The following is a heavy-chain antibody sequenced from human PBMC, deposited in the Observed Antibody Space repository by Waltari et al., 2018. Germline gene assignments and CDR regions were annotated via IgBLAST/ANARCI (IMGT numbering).Heavy chain of an antibody. CDR3: TRSLTSGRGAFDI. CDR2: ISSSSSAI. CDR1: GFILSSYS. J-gene: IGHJ3*02. D-gene: IGHD2-15*01. V-gene: IGHV3-48*04. Sequence: EVQLVESGGGLEQPGGSLRLSCAASGFILSSYSINWVRRAHGKGLGWVSYISSSSSAIYYADSVKGRFTISRDNAKNSLYLQMNSLRAEDTAVYYCTRSLTSGRGAFDIWGQGTKVTVSS.